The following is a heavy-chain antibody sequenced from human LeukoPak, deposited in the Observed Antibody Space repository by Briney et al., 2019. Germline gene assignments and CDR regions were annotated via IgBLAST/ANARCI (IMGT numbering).Heavy chain of an antibody. D-gene: IGHD3-22*01. CDR3: TRGSIAYYYMDV. CDR2: IYYSGST. J-gene: IGHJ6*03. V-gene: IGHV4-61*01. Sequence: SETLSLTCTVSGGSISSSSYYWSWIRQPPGKGLEWIGNIYYSGSTNYNPSLKSRVTISVDTSKNQFSLKLSSVTAADTAVYYCTRGSIAYYYMDVWGKGTTVTTSS. CDR1: GGSISSSSYY.